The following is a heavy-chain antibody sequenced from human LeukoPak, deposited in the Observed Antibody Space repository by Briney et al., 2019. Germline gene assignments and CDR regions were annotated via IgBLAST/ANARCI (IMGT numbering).Heavy chain of an antibody. CDR2: INPSGGST. V-gene: IGHV1-46*01. CDR1: GYTFTSYY. D-gene: IGHD6-6*01. Sequence: GASVKVSCKASGYTFTSYYMHWVRQAPGQGLEWMGIINPSGGSTSYAQKFQGRVTMTRDTSISTAYMELSRLRSDDTAMYYCARMYSSSSSRFDYWGQGTLVTVSS. CDR3: ARMYSSSSSRFDY. J-gene: IGHJ4*02.